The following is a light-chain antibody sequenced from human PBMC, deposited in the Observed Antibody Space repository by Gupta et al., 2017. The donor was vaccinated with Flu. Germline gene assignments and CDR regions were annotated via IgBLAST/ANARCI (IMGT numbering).Light chain of an antibody. CDR1: QNINRY. Sequence: DRVTISCRASQNINRYLAWYQQKPGKAPKLLIYAASTLQSGVPSRFSGSGSGTEFTLSISSLQPEDFAIYYCQQLNNFPRYTFGQGTKLEI. V-gene: IGKV1-9*01. CDR2: AAS. J-gene: IGKJ2*01. CDR3: QQLNNFPRYT.